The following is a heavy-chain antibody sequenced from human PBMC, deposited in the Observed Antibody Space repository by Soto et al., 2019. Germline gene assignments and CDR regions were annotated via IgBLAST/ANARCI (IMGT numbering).Heavy chain of an antibody. J-gene: IGHJ4*02. CDR2: ISARGGSS. D-gene: IGHD5-12*01. CDR3: AKGSIEYSASVDN. Sequence: DVQLLESGGGLVQPGGSLRLSCAASGFSFSSYAMVWVRQAPGKGLEWVAVISARGGSSYFADSVKGRFNLSRDNSKNVLSLEMNSLRAEDTAIYFCAKGSIEYSASVDNWGQGTLVVVSS. V-gene: IGHV3-23*01. CDR1: GFSFSSYA.